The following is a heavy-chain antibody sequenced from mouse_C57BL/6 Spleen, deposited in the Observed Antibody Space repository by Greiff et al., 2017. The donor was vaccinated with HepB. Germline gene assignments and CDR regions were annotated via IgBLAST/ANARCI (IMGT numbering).Heavy chain of an antibody. CDR3: ARSGITTVVATSGSFAY. J-gene: IGHJ3*01. D-gene: IGHD1-1*01. CDR1: GYTFTDYN. CDR2: INPNNGGT. V-gene: IGHV1-22*01. Sequence: VQLQQSGPELVKPGASVKMSCKASGYTFTDYNMHWVKQSHGKSLEWIGYINPNNGGTSYNQKFKGKATLTVNKSSSTAYMELRSLTSEDSAVYYCARSGITTVVATSGSFAYWGQGTLVTVSA.